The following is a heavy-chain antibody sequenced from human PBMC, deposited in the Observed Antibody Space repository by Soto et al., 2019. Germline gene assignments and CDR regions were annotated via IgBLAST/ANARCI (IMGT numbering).Heavy chain of an antibody. J-gene: IGHJ5*02. Sequence: SETLSLTCTVSGGSVSSGSYYWSWIRQPPGKGLEWIGYIYYSGSTNYNPSLRSRVTISVDTSKNQFSLKLSSVTAADTAVYYCARDTTLYDILTGYSVAWFDPWGQGTLVTVSS. CDR2: IYYSGST. V-gene: IGHV4-61*01. CDR1: GGSVSSGSYY. D-gene: IGHD3-9*01. CDR3: ARDTTLYDILTGYSVAWFDP.